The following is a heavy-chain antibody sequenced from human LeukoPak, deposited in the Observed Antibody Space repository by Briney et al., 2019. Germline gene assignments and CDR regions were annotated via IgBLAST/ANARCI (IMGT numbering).Heavy chain of an antibody. D-gene: IGHD3-22*01. J-gene: IGHJ3*02. CDR2: ISYDGSNK. Sequence: GRSLRLSCAASGFTFSSYAMHWVRQAPGKGLEWVAVISYDGSNKYYADSVKGRFTISRDNSKNTLYLQMNSLRAEDTAVHYCARDHDYYDSPVGDIWGQGTMVTVSS. CDR1: GFTFSSYA. V-gene: IGHV3-30*04. CDR3: ARDHDYYDSPVGDI.